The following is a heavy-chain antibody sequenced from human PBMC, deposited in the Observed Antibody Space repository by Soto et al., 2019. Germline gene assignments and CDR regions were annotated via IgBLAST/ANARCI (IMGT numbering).Heavy chain of an antibody. CDR3: ARARYGSVYDMRGYFDY. D-gene: IGHD3-10*01. J-gene: IGHJ4*02. CDR2: IIPIFGTA. Sequence: QVQLVQSGAEVKKPGSSVKVSCKASGGTFSSYAISWVRQAPGQGLEWMGGIIPIFGTANYAQQFQGRVTSTADESTSTAYMELSSLRSEDTVVYYCARARYGSVYDMRGYFDYWGQGTLVTVSS. CDR1: GGTFSSYA. V-gene: IGHV1-69*01.